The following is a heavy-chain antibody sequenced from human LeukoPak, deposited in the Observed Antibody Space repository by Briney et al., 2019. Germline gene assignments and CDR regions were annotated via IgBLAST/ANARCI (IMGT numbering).Heavy chain of an antibody. CDR3: ARVRDYGWFDP. CDR1: GFTVSSNY. J-gene: IGHJ5*02. CDR2: IYSGGST. V-gene: IGHV3-53*01. Sequence: GGSLRLSCAASGFTVSSNYMSWVRQAQGKGLEWVSVIYSGGSTYYADSVKGRFTISRDNSKNTLYLQMNSLRAEDTAVYYCARVRDYGWFDPWGQGTLVTVSS. D-gene: IGHD3-16*01.